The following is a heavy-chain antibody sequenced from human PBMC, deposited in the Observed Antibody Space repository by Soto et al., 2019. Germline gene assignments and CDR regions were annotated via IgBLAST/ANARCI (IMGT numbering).Heavy chain of an antibody. CDR1: GFTFSSYG. CDR2: IWYDGSNK. V-gene: IGHV3-33*01. J-gene: IGHJ6*02. CDR3: ARPSYDILTGYSPPYYYGMDV. D-gene: IGHD3-9*01. Sequence: GGSLRLSCAASGFTFSSYGMHWFRQAPGKGLEWVAVIWYDGSNKYYADSVKGRFTISRDNSKNTLYLQMNSLRAEDTAVYYCARPSYDILTGYSPPYYYGMDVWGQGTTVTVSS.